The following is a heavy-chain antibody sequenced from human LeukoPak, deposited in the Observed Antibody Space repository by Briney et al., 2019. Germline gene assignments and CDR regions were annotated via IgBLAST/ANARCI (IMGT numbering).Heavy chain of an antibody. CDR1: GFTFSGYW. D-gene: IGHD6-13*01. J-gene: IGHJ4*02. CDR3: ARSLYSSSCYDY. CDR2: INSDGSST. Sequence: PGGSLRLSCAASGFTFSGYWMHWVRQAREKGLVWVSRINSDGSSTSYADSVKGRFTISRDDAKNTLYLQMNSVRAEDTAVYYCARSLYSSSCYDYWGQGTLVTVSS. V-gene: IGHV3-74*01.